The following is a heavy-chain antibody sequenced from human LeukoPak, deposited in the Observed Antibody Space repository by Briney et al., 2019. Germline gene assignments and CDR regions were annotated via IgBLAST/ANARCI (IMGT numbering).Heavy chain of an antibody. J-gene: IGHJ4*02. CDR1: GLTFSSYS. V-gene: IGHV3-21*01. CDR2: ISRSSSYT. CDR3: AGEDSVAGALADY. Sequence: GGSLRLSCAASGLTFSSYSMNWVRQAPGKGLEWVSSISRSSSYTYYADSVKGRFTISRDNAKNSLYLQMNSLRAEDTAVYYCAGEDSVAGALADYWGQGTLVSVSS. D-gene: IGHD6-19*01.